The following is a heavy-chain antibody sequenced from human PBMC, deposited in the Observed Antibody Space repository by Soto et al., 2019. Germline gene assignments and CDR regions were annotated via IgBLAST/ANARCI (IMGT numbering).Heavy chain of an antibody. D-gene: IGHD3-9*01. J-gene: IGHJ5*02. CDR2: ISYDGSNK. CDR1: GFTFSSYA. CDR3: AREVRRTLRYFDWLRRGWFDP. V-gene: IGHV3-30-3*01. Sequence: GGSLRLSCAASGFTFSSYAMHWVRQAPGEGLEWVAVISYDGSNKYYADSVKGRFTISRDNSKNTLYLQMNSLRAEDTAVYYCAREVRRTLRYFDWLRRGWFDPWGQGTLVTVSS.